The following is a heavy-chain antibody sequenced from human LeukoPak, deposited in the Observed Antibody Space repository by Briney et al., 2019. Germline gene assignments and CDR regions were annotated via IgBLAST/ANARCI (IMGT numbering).Heavy chain of an antibody. Sequence: GGSLRLSCTVSGFTVSSNSMSWVRQAPGKGLEWVSFIYSDNTHYSDSVKGRFTISRDNSKNTLYLQMNSLRAEDTAVYYCTRGAERSGYDYWGQGTLVTVSS. CDR1: GFTVSSNS. D-gene: IGHD3-22*01. CDR2: IYSDNT. J-gene: IGHJ4*02. V-gene: IGHV3-53*01. CDR3: TRGAERSGYDY.